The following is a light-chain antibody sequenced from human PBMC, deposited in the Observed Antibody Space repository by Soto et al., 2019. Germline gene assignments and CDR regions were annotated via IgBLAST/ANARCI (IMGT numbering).Light chain of an antibody. CDR1: SSDIGGYNF. Sequence: QSVLTQPASVSGSPGQSITISCTGTSSDIGGYNFVSWYQQHPGNAPNLIIYDVASRPSGVSDRFSGSKSGNAASLTISGLQAEDEALYYCNSYTTSGAIVFGGGTKVTVL. CDR2: DVA. CDR3: NSYTTSGAIV. J-gene: IGLJ3*02. V-gene: IGLV2-14*03.